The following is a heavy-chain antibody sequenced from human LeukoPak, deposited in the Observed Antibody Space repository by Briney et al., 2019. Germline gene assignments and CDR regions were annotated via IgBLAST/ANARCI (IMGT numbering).Heavy chain of an antibody. CDR2: IYYSGST. CDR1: GGSISSYY. J-gene: IGHJ4*02. D-gene: IGHD3-10*01. V-gene: IGHV4-59*01. Sequence: SETLSLTCTVSGGSISSYYWSWIRQPPGKGLEWIGYIYYSGSTNYNPSLKSRVTISIDTSKNQFSLKLSSVTAADTAVYYCARLYYGSGSSLDYWGQGTLVTVSS. CDR3: ARLYYGSGSSLDY.